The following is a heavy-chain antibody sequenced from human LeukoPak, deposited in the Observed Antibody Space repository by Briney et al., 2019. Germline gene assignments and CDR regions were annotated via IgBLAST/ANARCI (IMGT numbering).Heavy chain of an antibody. V-gene: IGHV1-46*01. CDR1: GYIFTSYY. J-gene: IGHJ4*02. CDR2: INPSGGST. Sequence: ASVKVSCKASGYIFTSYYIHWVRQAPGQGLEWMGIINPSGGSTSYAQKFQGRVTMTRDTSTSKVYMELSSLRSEDTAVYYCARDKGAAEYFNYWGQGTLVTVSS. CDR3: ARDKGAAEYFNY. D-gene: IGHD6-13*01.